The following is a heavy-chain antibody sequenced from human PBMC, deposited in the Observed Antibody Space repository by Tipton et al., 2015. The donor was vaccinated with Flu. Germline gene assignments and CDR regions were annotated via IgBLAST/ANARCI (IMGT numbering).Heavy chain of an antibody. D-gene: IGHD3-10*01. Sequence: SLRLSCAASGFTFSDYWMAWVRQAPGKGLEWVANIKQDEGERYYVDSVKGRFTISRDNAKNSLFLQMNSLRVEDTAVYYCAAGDAMDVWGQGTTVTVSS. CDR2: IKQDEGER. V-gene: IGHV3-7*01. J-gene: IGHJ6*02. CDR1: GFTFSDYW. CDR3: AAGDAMDV.